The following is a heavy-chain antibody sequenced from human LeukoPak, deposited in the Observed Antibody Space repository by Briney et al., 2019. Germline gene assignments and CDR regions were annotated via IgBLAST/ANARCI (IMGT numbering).Heavy chain of an antibody. Sequence: ASVKVSCKAFGYTFTGYYMHWVRQAPGQGLEWMGWINPKSGATNYAEKFQGRVTMTSDTSINTGYMELTSLTTDDTAVYYCARGPRYGESGYDLGPYWGQGTLVTVSS. CDR1: GYTFTGYY. CDR3: ARGPRYGESGYDLGPY. D-gene: IGHD5-12*01. V-gene: IGHV1-2*02. J-gene: IGHJ4*02. CDR2: INPKSGAT.